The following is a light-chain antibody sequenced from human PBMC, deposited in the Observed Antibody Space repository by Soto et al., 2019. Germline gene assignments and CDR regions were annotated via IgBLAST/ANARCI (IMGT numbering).Light chain of an antibody. Sequence: QSALTQPPSASGSPGQSVTIPCTVTSSDVGGYDHVSWYQQHPGKAPKLIIYEVTKRPAGVPDRFSGSKSGNTASLTVSGLQAEDEADYYCSSDAGNYNYVFGTGTKVTVL. CDR2: EVT. J-gene: IGLJ1*01. CDR3: SSDAGNYNYV. CDR1: SSDVGGYDH. V-gene: IGLV2-8*01.